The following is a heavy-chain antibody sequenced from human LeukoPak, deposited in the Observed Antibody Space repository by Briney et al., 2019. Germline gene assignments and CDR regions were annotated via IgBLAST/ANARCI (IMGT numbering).Heavy chain of an antibody. CDR3: ARASGDIVETATMGSY. CDR2: ISSSSSSI. Sequence: GGSLRLSCAASGFTFNSYSMNWVRQAPGKGLEWVSSISSSSSSISYADSVKGRFTISRDNAKNSLYLQMNSLRAEDTAVYYCARASGDIVETATMGSYWGQGTLVTVSS. CDR1: GFTFNSYS. J-gene: IGHJ4*02. D-gene: IGHD5-18*01. V-gene: IGHV3-21*01.